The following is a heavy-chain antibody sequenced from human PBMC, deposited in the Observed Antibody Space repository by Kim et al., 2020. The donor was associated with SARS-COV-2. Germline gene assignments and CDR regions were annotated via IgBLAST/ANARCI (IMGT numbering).Heavy chain of an antibody. CDR2: ISGSGGST. CDR1: GFTFSSYA. V-gene: IGHV3-23*01. CDR3: ASDSSGYTVTNFDY. Sequence: GGSLRLSCAASGFTFSSYAMSWVRQAPGKGLEWVSAISGSGGSTYYADSVKGLFTISRDNSKNTLYLQMNSLRAEDTAVYYCASDSSGYTVTNFDYWGQGTLVTVSS. D-gene: IGHD3-22*01. J-gene: IGHJ4*02.